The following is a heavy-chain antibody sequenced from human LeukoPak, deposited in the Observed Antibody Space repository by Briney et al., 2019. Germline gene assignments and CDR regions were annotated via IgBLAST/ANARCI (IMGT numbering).Heavy chain of an antibody. CDR3: ARLPNYYYYYMDV. J-gene: IGHJ6*03. CDR1: GYSFTSYW. V-gene: IGHV5-51*01. CDR2: IYPGDSDT. Sequence: GESLEISCKGSGYSFTSYWIGWVRQMPGKGLEWMGIIYPGDSDTRYSPSFQGQVTISADKSISTAYLQWSSLKASDTAMYYCARLPNYYYYYMDVWGKGTTVTVSS.